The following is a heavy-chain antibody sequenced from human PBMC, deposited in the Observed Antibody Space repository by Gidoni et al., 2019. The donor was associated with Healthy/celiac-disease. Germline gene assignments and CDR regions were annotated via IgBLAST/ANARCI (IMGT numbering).Heavy chain of an antibody. CDR1: GFTFSSYG. CDR2: IWYDGSNK. V-gene: IGHV3-33*01. Sequence: QVQLVESGGGVVQPGRSLRLSCAASGFTFSSYGMHWVRQAPGKGLEWVAVIWYDGSNKYYADSVKGRFTISRDNSKNTLYLQMNSLRAEDTAVYYCARDEGLWFGELLTPKLDYWGQGTLVTVSS. D-gene: IGHD3-10*01. J-gene: IGHJ4*02. CDR3: ARDEGLWFGELLTPKLDY.